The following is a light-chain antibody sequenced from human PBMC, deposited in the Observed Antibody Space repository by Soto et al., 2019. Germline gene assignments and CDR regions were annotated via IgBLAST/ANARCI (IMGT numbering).Light chain of an antibody. Sequence: QSALTQPHSASGSPGQSVTISCTGASSDVGGYNFVSWYQQHPGKAPKLMMYDVTKRPSGVPDRFSGSKSGNTASLTVSWLQADDEADYYCSSYAGSSVPVAFGGGTKLTVL. CDR3: SSYAGSSVPVA. J-gene: IGLJ2*01. CDR2: DVT. V-gene: IGLV2-8*01. CDR1: SSDVGGYNF.